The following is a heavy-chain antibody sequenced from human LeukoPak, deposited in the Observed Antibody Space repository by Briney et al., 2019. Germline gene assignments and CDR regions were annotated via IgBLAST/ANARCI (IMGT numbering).Heavy chain of an antibody. V-gene: IGHV4-38-2*02. CDR3: ARDLDIVIVPAAIGY. D-gene: IGHD2-2*01. CDR2: IWHSEST. J-gene: IGHJ4*02. Sequence: SETLSLTCTVSGYSISSGYFWGWIRQPPGKGLEWIGSIWHSESTYYNPSLKSRVTISVDTPKNQFSLKLSSVTAADTAVYYCARDLDIVIVPAAIGYWGQGTLVTVPS. CDR1: GYSISSGYF.